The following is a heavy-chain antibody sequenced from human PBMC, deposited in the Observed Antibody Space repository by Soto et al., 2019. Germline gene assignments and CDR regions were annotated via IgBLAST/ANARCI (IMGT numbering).Heavy chain of an antibody. Sequence: GGSLRLSCAASGLTFSNYAMHWVRQAPGKGLEWVAVISSDGSKKYYVDSVKGRFTISRDNYKNTLYLQINSLRAEDTAVYYCAKDPFGVAGGTMDVWGQGTTVTVSS. CDR2: ISSDGSKK. J-gene: IGHJ6*02. CDR3: AKDPFGVAGGTMDV. V-gene: IGHV3-30*18. D-gene: IGHD3-3*01. CDR1: GLTFSNYA.